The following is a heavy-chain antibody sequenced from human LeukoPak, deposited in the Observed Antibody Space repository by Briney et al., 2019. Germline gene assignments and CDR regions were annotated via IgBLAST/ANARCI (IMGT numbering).Heavy chain of an antibody. D-gene: IGHD1-26*01. CDR1: GFTFRSYA. V-gene: IGHV3-23*01. Sequence: GGSLRLSCAASGFTFRSYAMSWVRQAPGKGLEWVSGISGSGDSTYYADSVKGRFTISRDNSKNTLYLQMNSLRAEDTAVYYCAKDKSRSYGAFDIWGQGTMVTVSS. CDR3: AKDKSRSYGAFDI. J-gene: IGHJ3*02. CDR2: ISGSGDST.